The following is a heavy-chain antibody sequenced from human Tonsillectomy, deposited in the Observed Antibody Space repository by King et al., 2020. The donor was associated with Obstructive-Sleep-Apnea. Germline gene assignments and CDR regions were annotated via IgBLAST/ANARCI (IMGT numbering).Heavy chain of an antibody. CDR2: MNPKSGAT. V-gene: IGHV1-8*01. D-gene: IGHD6-25*01. Sequence: QLVQSGAEVKKPGASVKVSCTASGYTFTDYDIAWVRQATGQGLEWMGWMNPKSGATSYAQKFQGRVTMTRSTSISTAYMELSSLTSEDTAVYYCARGGGSGGYTGYIWGQGTLVTVSS. CDR3: ARGGGSGGYTGYI. J-gene: IGHJ4*02. CDR1: GYTFTDYD.